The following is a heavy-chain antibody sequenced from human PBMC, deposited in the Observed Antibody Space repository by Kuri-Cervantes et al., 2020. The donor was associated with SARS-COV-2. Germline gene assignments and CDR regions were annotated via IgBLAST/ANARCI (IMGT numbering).Heavy chain of an antibody. CDR1: GDSITTSPYY. Sequence: SETLSLTCTVSGDSITTSPYYWAWVRQPPGKVLEWIGSFYYGGSTYENPSLKSRVTMSVDTSQNQFFLRLSSVTAADTAVYYCARDNYDFWSGASLPGYWGQGTLVTVSS. CDR2: FYYGGST. V-gene: IGHV4-39*07. D-gene: IGHD3-3*01. CDR3: ARDNYDFWSGASLPGY. J-gene: IGHJ4*02.